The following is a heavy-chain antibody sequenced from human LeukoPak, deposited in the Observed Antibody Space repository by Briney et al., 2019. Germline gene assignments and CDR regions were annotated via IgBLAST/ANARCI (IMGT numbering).Heavy chain of an antibody. Sequence: SETLSLTCTVSGGSISSYYWSWIRQPPGKGLEWTGYIYYSGSTNYNPSLKSRVTISVDTSKNQFSLKLSSVTAADTAVYYCARQSDSSGWYNWFDPWGQGTLVTVSS. CDR3: ARQSDSSGWYNWFDP. J-gene: IGHJ5*02. CDR2: IYYSGST. D-gene: IGHD6-19*01. CDR1: GGSISSYY. V-gene: IGHV4-59*08.